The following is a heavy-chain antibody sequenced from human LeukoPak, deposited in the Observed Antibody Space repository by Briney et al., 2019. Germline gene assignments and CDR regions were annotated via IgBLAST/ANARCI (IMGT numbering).Heavy chain of an antibody. J-gene: IGHJ6*03. CDR2: IIPILGIA. D-gene: IGHD3-22*01. CDR1: GGTFSSYT. CDR3: ARGTYYDDSSGYYRNYYYYYYMDV. Sequence: SVKVSCKASGGTFSSYTISWVRQAPGQGLEWMGRIIPILGIANYAQKFQGRVTITADKSTSTAYMELSSLRSEDTAVYYCARGTYYDDSSGYYRNYYYYYYMDVWGTGTTVTVSS. V-gene: IGHV1-69*02.